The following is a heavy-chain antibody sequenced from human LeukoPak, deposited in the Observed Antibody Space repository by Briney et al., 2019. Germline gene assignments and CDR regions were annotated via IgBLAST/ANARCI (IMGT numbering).Heavy chain of an antibody. V-gene: IGHV4-59*01. CDR1: GGSISTYY. D-gene: IGHD3-22*01. Sequence: ASETLSLTCTVSGGSISTYYWNWIRQPPGKGLEWIGYIYYSGSTNYNPSLTGRVTISVDTSKNQFSLKLSSVTAADTAVYYCAREYNYYDSSGWDAFEIWGQGTMVTVSS. J-gene: IGHJ3*02. CDR2: IYYSGST. CDR3: AREYNYYDSSGWDAFEI.